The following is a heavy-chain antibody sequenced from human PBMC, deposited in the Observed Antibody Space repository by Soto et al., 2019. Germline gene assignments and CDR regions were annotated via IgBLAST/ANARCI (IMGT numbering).Heavy chain of an antibody. CDR3: ARGRLYDGYQVTNYYMDG. D-gene: IGHD2-2*01. Sequence: SETLSLTCTVSGGSISSYYWSWIRQPPGKGLEWIGYIYYSGSTNYNPSLKSRVTISVDTSKNQFSLRLFFVTAADTAVYYCARGRLYDGYQVTNYYMDGRGKATTVTVAS. V-gene: IGHV4-59*08. CDR2: IYYSGST. CDR1: GGSISSYY. J-gene: IGHJ6*03.